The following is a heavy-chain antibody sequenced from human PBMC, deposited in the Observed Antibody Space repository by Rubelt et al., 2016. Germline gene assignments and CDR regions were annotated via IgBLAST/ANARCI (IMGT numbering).Heavy chain of an antibody. Sequence: QVQLVQSGAEVKKPGASVKVSCKVSGYTLTELSMHWVRPAPGKGLEWMGGFDPEDGETIYAQQSQGRGTMTEDTSKDTAYMELSSLRSKETAVYYWATLLASPPNYGDQHKPFDYWGQGTLVTVSS. J-gene: IGHJ4*02. V-gene: IGHV1-24*01. CDR2: FDPEDGET. CDR1: GYTLTELS. CDR3: ATLLASPPNYGDQHKPFDY. D-gene: IGHD4-17*01.